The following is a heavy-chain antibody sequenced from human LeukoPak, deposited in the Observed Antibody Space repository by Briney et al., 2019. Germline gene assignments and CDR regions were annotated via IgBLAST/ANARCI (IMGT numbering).Heavy chain of an antibody. CDR2: IYPGDSDT. Sequence: GEPLKISCQGPGYIITSSWIGWGRHTPSQGVGWMGIIYPGDSDTRYSPSFQGQVTISADKSISTAYLQWSSLKASDTAMYYCARHWDTGVPFDYWGQGTLVTVSS. D-gene: IGHD1-26*01. CDR1: GYIITSSW. CDR3: ARHWDTGVPFDY. V-gene: IGHV5-51*01. J-gene: IGHJ4*02.